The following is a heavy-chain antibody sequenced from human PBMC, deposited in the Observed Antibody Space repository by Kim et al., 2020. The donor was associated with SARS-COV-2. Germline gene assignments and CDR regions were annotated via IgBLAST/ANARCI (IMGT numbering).Heavy chain of an antibody. CDR2: ISGSGGST. CDR3: AKVYPGLDLPYSGYGYFDY. J-gene: IGHJ4*02. Sequence: GGSLRLSCAASGFTFSSYAMSWVRQAPGKGLEWVSAISGSGGSTYYADSVKGRFTISRDNSKNTLYLRMNSLRAEDTAVYYCAKVYPGLDLPYSGYGYFDYWGQGTLVTVSS. CDR1: GFTFSSYA. V-gene: IGHV3-23*01. D-gene: IGHD5-12*01.